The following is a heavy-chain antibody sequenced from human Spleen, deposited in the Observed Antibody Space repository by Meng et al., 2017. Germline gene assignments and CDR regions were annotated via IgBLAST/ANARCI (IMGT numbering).Heavy chain of an antibody. D-gene: IGHD3-22*01. CDR2: ISWDDDK. J-gene: IGHJ5*02. Sequence: QSTLKGSCLPLVYPTQTLPLTCTFSGFSLTTRGAGVGWIRQPPGKALGWLALISWDDDKRYSPSLKSRLTVTKDTSKNQVVLTMTNVDPVDTATYYCAYWMYDSAYSHNYFDPWGQGTLVTVSS. CDR1: GFSLTTRGAG. V-gene: IGHV2-5*02. CDR3: AYWMYDSAYSHNYFDP.